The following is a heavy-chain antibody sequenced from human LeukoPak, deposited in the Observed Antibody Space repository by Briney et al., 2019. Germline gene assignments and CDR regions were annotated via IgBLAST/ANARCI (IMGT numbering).Heavy chain of an antibody. J-gene: IGHJ6*03. D-gene: IGHD1-26*01. CDR3: ARVLSGSYFGYYYYYMDV. Sequence: PGGSLRLSCAASGFTFSNYWMHWVRQAPGKGLVWVSRINSDGSSTSYADSVKGRFTISRDNAKNTLYLQMNSLRAEDTAVYYCARVLSGSYFGYYYYYMDVWGKGTTVTVSS. CDR1: GFTFSNYW. CDR2: INSDGSST. V-gene: IGHV3-74*01.